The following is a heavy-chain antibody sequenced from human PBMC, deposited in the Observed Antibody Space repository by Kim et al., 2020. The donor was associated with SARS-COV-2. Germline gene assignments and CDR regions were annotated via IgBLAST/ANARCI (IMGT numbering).Heavy chain of an antibody. CDR3: ARVISAYSSSWYLGN. D-gene: IGHD6-13*01. Sequence: PSPKSRVTISVDTAKNQLSLKLSSVTAADTAVYYCARVISAYSSSWYLGNWGQGTLVTVSS. J-gene: IGHJ4*02. V-gene: IGHV4-34*01.